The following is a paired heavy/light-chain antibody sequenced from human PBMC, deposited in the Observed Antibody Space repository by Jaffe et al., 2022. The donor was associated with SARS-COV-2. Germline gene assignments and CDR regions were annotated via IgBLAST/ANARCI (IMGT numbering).Light chain of an antibody. CDR3: QQYYTTPWT. V-gene: IGKV4-1*01. CDR2: WTS. J-gene: IGKJ1*01. CDR1: QSVLYRSNNKNY. Sequence: DIVMTQSPDSLAVSLGERATINCKLSQSVLYRSNNKNYFAWYQQKPGQPPKLLIYWTSTRESGVPDRFSGSGSGTNFTLSISSLQAEDVAVYYCQQYYTTPWTFGQGTKVEIK.
Heavy chain of an antibody. CDR2: IYGGGST. CDR3: ARVRTSGDYLIYYYGLDV. J-gene: IGHJ6*02. Sequence: AQLVESGGGLVQPGGSLRLSCAAPGFTVSSAYMTWIRQAPGKGLEWVSVIYGGGSTSYADSVRGRFTISRDNSKNILYLQMDSLRPEDTAVYYCARVRTSGDYLIYYYGLDVWGQGTTVTVSS. V-gene: IGHV3-66*02. CDR1: GFTVSSAY. D-gene: IGHD4-17*01.